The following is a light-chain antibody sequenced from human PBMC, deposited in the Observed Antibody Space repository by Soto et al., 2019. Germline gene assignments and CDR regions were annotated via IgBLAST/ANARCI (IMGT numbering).Light chain of an antibody. CDR3: CSYADSSPVI. CDR2: EVS. J-gene: IGLJ2*01. Sequence: QSALTQPASVSGSPRQSITISCTGTSSDVGSYNLVSWHQQYPGKAPKLMIYEVSKRPSGVSNRFSGSKSGTTASLTLSGLEAEVQVDYYCCSYADSSPVIFGGGSQLTV. V-gene: IGLV2-23*02. CDR1: SSDVGSYNL.